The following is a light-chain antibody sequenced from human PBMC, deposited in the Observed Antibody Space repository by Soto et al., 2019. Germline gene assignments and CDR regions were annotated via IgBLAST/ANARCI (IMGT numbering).Light chain of an antibody. V-gene: IGKV3-15*01. J-gene: IGKJ1*01. Sequence: TALTQSPATLSISPGARATLSCRASQTVGTNLAWYQQKPGQAPRLLIYGASTRAFGLPARFTGSGSGTESTLTITSLQSEDIAVYHCQQYNNVPPWTFGQGTRVEVK. CDR1: QTVGTN. CDR3: QQYNNVPPWT. CDR2: GAS.